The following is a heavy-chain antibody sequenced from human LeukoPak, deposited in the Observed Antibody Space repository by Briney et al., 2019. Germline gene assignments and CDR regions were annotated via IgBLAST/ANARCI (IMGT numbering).Heavy chain of an antibody. D-gene: IGHD3-16*01. CDR3: ARESHGGFDP. Sequence: PGGSLRLSCAASGFTFSSYSMNWVRQAPGKGLEWVSSISSGSTYIYYADSVKGRFTISRDNAKNSLYLQMNSLRAEDTAVYYCARESHGGFDPWGQGTLVTVSS. V-gene: IGHV3-21*01. J-gene: IGHJ5*02. CDR2: ISSGSTYI. CDR1: GFTFSSYS.